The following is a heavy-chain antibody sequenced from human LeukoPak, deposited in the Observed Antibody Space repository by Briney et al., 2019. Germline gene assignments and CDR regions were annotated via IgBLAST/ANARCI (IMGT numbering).Heavy chain of an antibody. V-gene: IGHV4-59*08. J-gene: IGHJ6*02. CDR1: GGSISSYY. Sequence: PSETLSLTCTVSGGSISSYYWSWIRQPPGKGLEWIGYIYYSGSTNYNPSLKSRVTTSVDTSKNQFSLKLSSVTAADTAVHYCARHPYRRYYYYGMDVWGQGTTVTVSS. CDR3: ARHPYRRYYYYGMDV. CDR2: IYYSGST. D-gene: IGHD2-2*01.